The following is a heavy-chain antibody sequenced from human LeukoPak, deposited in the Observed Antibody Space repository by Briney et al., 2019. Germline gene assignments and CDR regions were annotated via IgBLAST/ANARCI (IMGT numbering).Heavy chain of an antibody. CDR1: GGTFSSYA. CDR2: IIPILGIA. CDR3: ARWLQDDAFDI. J-gene: IGHJ3*02. V-gene: IGHV1-69*04. D-gene: IGHD5-24*01. Sequence: GASVKVSCKASGGTFSSYAISWVRQAPGQGLEWMGRIIPILGIANYAQKFQGRVTITADKSTSTAYMELSSLRSEDTAVYYCARWLQDDAFDIWGQGTMVTVSS.